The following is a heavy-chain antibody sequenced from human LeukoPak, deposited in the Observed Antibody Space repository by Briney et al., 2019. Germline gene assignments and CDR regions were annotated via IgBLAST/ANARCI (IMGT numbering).Heavy chain of an antibody. V-gene: IGHV1-18*01. CDR3: AMTDTLQYYYYYYMDV. J-gene: IGHJ6*03. CDR2: ISAYNGDT. Sequence: GASVKVSCKASGYSFTNSVVSWVRQAPGQGLEWMGWISAYNGDTKYAQNLQGRVTMTTDTSTSTGYMELRSLRSGDTAVYYCAMTDTLQYYYYYYMDVWGKGTTVIVS. D-gene: IGHD2-21*02. CDR1: GYSFTNSV.